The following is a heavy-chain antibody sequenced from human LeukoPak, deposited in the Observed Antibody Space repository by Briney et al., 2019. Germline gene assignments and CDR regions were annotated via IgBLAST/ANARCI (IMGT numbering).Heavy chain of an antibody. CDR2: MSSSGDTI. J-gene: IGHJ4*02. Sequence: GGSLRLSCAASGFTFSSYSMNWVRQAPGKGLEWLSYMSSSGDTIYYADSVKGRFTISRDNAKNSLLLQMNGLRVEDTAVYYCARGSPYYYDISGYIDYWGQGTLVTVSS. CDR1: GFTFSSYS. D-gene: IGHD3-22*01. V-gene: IGHV3-48*01. CDR3: ARGSPYYYDISGYIDY.